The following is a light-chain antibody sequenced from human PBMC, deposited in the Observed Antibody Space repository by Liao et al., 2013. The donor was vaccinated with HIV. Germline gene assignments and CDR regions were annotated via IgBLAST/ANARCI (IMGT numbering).Light chain of an antibody. CDR3: QAWGSGTVG. CDR2: QNG. CDR1: KLGDKY. V-gene: IGLV3-1*01. J-gene: IGLJ2*01. Sequence: SYELTQPPSVSVSPGQTASITCSGDKLGDKYAYWYQQKPGQSPVLVIYQNGKRPSGIPERFSGSNSEYTATLTISETQAMDEADYFCQAWGSGTVGFGGGTKVTVL.